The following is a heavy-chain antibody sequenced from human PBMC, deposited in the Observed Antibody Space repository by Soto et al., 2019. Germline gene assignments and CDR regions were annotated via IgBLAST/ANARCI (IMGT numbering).Heavy chain of an antibody. Sequence: QVHLQESGPGLVKPSQTLSLTCAISGDSVSSNSAAWNWIRLSPSRGLEWLARTYYRSRWYNDYAVSVRSRITVNPDTSKNQFSLQLTSVTPEDTAVDYCAGTTSHQWYYMDVWGKGTTVTVSS. CDR2: TYYRSRWYN. V-gene: IGHV6-1*01. CDR3: AGTTSHQWYYMDV. D-gene: IGHD1-7*01. J-gene: IGHJ6*03. CDR1: GDSVSSNSAA.